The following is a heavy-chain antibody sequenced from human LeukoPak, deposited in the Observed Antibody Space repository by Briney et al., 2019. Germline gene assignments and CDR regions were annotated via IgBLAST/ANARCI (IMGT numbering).Heavy chain of an antibody. V-gene: IGHV3-30*18. D-gene: IGHD3-22*01. CDR2: ISYDGSNK. Sequence: GGSLRLSCAASGFTFSSYGMHWVRQAPGKGMPWVAVISYDGSNKYYADSVKGRFTISRDNSKNTLYLQMNSLRAEDTAVYYCAKRGYDSSGYYYFDYWGQGTLVTVSS. J-gene: IGHJ4*02. CDR1: GFTFSSYG. CDR3: AKRGYDSSGYYYFDY.